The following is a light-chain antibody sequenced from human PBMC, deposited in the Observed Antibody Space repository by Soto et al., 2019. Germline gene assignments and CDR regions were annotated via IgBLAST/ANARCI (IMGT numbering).Light chain of an antibody. CDR3: TSYTPTGALV. CDR2: EVR. J-gene: IGLJ6*01. Sequence: QSVLTQPASVSGSPGQSITDSCTGTNTDVGGYNYVSWYQHRPGKAPRLMIYEVRNRLSGVSNRFSGSKSGNTASLTISGLQSEDEADYYCTSYTPTGALVFGSGTKVTVL. V-gene: IGLV2-14*01. CDR1: NTDVGGYNY.